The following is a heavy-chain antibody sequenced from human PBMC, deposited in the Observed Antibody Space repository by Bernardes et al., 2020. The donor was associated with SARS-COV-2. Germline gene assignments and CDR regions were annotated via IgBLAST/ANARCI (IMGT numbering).Heavy chain of an antibody. J-gene: IGHJ5*02. Sequence: ATRSLTVTVSCGSSSSSSYYWGLLRQPPGKGLEWIGSIYYSGSTYYNPSLKSRVTISVDTSKNQFSLKLSSVTAADTAVYYCARDSSGWISWFDPWGQGTLVTVSS. V-gene: IGHV4-39*02. CDR2: IYYSGST. CDR1: CGSSSSSSYY. CDR3: ARDSSGWISWFDP. D-gene: IGHD6-19*01.